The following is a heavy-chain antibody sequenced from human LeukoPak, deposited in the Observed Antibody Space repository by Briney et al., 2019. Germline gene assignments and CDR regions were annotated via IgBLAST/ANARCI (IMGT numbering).Heavy chain of an antibody. D-gene: IGHD6-6*01. CDR3: AKDVTSCVFDI. V-gene: IGHV1-2*02. Sequence: GASVKVSCKASGYTFTGYYMHWVRQDPGQGLEWMGWISPNSGGTNYAQKFQGRVTMTRDTSISTAYMELSRLRSDDTAVYYCAKDVTSCVFDIWGQGTMVTVSS. CDR1: GYTFTGYY. J-gene: IGHJ3*02. CDR2: ISPNSGGT.